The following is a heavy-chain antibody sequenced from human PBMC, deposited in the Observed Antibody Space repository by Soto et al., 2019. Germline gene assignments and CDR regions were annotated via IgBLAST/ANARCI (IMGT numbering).Heavy chain of an antibody. CDR1: VGSLSTYF. J-gene: IGHJ6*02. D-gene: IGHD3-3*01. CDR3: ARARFSQWSQDYYGLDV. Sequence: LPVGSLSTYFWSWIRQPPGKGLEWIGEINHSGSPNYSPSLRGRVTISLDTSKKQFSLNLSSVTAADTAVYFCARARFSQWSQDYYGLDVWGQGTTVTVSS. CDR2: INHSGSP. V-gene: IGHV4-34*01.